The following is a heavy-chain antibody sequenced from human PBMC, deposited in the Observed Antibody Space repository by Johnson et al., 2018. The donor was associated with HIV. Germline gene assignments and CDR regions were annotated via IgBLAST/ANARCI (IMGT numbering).Heavy chain of an antibody. CDR1: GFIFSSYA. V-gene: IGHV3-66*01. CDR2: IYSGGRT. D-gene: IGHD2-15*01. CDR3: ARILLGYCRA. Sequence: EVQLVESGGGVVQPGGSLRLSCVGSGFIFSSYAMHWVRQAPGKGLEWVSVIYSGGRTYYADFVQGRFTISRDNSKNTVYLLMNSLRGEDTAVYYCARILLGYCRAWGQGTMVTVSS. J-gene: IGHJ3*01.